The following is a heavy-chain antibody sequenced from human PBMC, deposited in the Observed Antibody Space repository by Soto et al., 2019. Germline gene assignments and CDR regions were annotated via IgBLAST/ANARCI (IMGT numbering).Heavy chain of an antibody. CDR1: GYAFTTYG. J-gene: IGHJ4*02. CDR3: ARGRYGDY. CDR2: ISAHNGNT. D-gene: IGHD1-1*01. Sequence: QVHLVQSGAEVKKPGASVKVSCKGSGYAFTTYGITWVRQALGQGLEWMGWISAHNGNTNYAQKLQGRVTVTRDTSTSTAYMELRSLRSDDTAVYYCARGRYGDYWGQGALVTVSS. V-gene: IGHV1-18*01.